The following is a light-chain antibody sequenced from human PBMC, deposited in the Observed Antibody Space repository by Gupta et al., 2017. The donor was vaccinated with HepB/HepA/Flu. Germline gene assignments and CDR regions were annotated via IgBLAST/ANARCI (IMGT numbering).Light chain of an antibody. CDR1: SSDVGDYNS. V-gene: IGLV2-14*03. CDR2: DVS. CDR3: SSYASSSTYV. Sequence: QSALTQPASVSGSPGESITISCTGTSSDVGDYNSVSWHQQSPGKARKLMIYDVSNRPSGVSNRFSGSKSGNTASLTISGLQAENEADYYCSSYASSSTYVFGTGTKVTVL. J-gene: IGLJ1*01.